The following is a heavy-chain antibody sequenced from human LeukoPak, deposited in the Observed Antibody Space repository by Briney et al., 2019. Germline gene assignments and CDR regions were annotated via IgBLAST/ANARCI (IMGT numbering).Heavy chain of an antibody. D-gene: IGHD6-13*01. Sequence: PGGSLRLPCAASGFTFDDYAMHWVRQAPGKGLEWVSGISWNSGSIGYADSVKGRFTISRDNAKNSLYLQMNSLRAEDTALYYCAKEQYSSSWYVYYGMDVWGQGTTVTVSS. CDR1: GFTFDDYA. CDR3: AKEQYSSSWYVYYGMDV. CDR2: ISWNSGSI. V-gene: IGHV3-9*01. J-gene: IGHJ6*02.